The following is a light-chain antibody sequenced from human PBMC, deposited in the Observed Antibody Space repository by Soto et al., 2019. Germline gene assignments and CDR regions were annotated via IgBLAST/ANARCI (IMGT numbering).Light chain of an antibody. CDR3: SSYIISSIDYV. J-gene: IGLJ1*01. V-gene: IGLV2-14*01. CDR1: SSDVGGYNY. CDR2: EVS. Sequence: QSALTQPASVSGSPGQSITISCTGTSSDVGGYNYVSWYQQHPGKAPKLMIYEVSNRPSGVSNRFSGSKSGNTASLTISGLQAEDEADYYCSSYIISSIDYVFGTGTKVTVL.